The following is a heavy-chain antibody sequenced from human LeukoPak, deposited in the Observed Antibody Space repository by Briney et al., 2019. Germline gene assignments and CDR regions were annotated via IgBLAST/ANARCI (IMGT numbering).Heavy chain of an antibody. V-gene: IGHV4-59*01. D-gene: IGHD6-19*01. CDR3: AGGAVAGQNYYYYGMDV. J-gene: IGHJ6*02. Sequence: SETLSLTCTVSGGSISSYYWSWIRQPPGKGLEWIGYIYYSGSTNYNPSLKSRVTISVDTSKNQFSLKLSSVTAADTAVYYCAGGAVAGQNYYYYGMDVWGQGTTVTVSS. CDR2: IYYSGST. CDR1: GGSISSYY.